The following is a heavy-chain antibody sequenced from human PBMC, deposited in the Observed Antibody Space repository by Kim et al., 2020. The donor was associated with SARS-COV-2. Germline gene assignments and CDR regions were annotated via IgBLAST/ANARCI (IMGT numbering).Heavy chain of an antibody. CDR3: ARAPYYYGSGSYYTDYYYYYGMDV. V-gene: IGHV4-34*01. Sequence: SETLSLTCAVYGGSFSGYYWSWIRQPPGKGLEWIGEINHSGSTNYNPSLKSRVTISVDTSKNQFSLKLSSVTAADTAVYYCARAPYYYGSGSYYTDYYYYYGMDVWGQGTTVTVSS. J-gene: IGHJ6*02. CDR2: INHSGST. D-gene: IGHD3-10*01. CDR1: GGSFSGYY.